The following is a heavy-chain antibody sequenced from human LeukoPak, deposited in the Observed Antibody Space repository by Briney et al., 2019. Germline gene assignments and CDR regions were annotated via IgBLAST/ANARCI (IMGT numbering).Heavy chain of an antibody. J-gene: IGHJ4*02. CDR2: IYYSGST. Sequence: KSSETLSLTCTVSGGSISSGDYYWSWIRQPPGKGLEWIGYIYYSGSTYYNPSLKSRVTISVDTSKNQFSLKLSSVTAADTAVYYCARASGRPQSPIDYWGQGTLVTVSS. D-gene: IGHD3-10*01. CDR1: GGSISSGDYY. V-gene: IGHV4-30-4*01. CDR3: ARASGRPQSPIDY.